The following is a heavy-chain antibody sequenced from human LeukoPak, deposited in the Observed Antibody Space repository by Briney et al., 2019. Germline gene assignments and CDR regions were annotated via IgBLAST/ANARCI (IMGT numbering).Heavy chain of an antibody. CDR2: IIPIFGTA. D-gene: IGHD3-16*01. Sequence: SSVKVSCKASGGTFSSYAISWVRQAPGQGLEWMGRIIPIFGTANYAQKFQGRVTMTRNTSISTAYMELSSLRSEDTAVYYCARWGANDNDAFDIWGQGTMVTVSS. CDR1: GGTFSSYA. CDR3: ARWGANDNDAFDI. J-gene: IGHJ3*02. V-gene: IGHV1-69*05.